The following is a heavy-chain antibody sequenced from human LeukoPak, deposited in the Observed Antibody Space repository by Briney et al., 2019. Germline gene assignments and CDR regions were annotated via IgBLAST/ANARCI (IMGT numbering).Heavy chain of an antibody. D-gene: IGHD3-16*01. CDR2: IYYSGST. J-gene: IGHJ4*02. Sequence: SETLSHTCTVSGGSISSYYWSWIRQPPGKGLEWIGYIYYSGSTNYNPSLKSRVTISVDTSKNQFSLKLSSVTAADTAVYYCASVGGDGYNHIFDYWGQGTLVTVSS. CDR3: ASVGGDGYNHIFDY. CDR1: GGSISSYY. V-gene: IGHV4-59*08.